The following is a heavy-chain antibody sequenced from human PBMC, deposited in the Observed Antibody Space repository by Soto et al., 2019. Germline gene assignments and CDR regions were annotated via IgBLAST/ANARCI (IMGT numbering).Heavy chain of an antibody. V-gene: IGHV4-59*01. Sequence: ASETLSLTCPVSAGSITSFYWSWFRRPPGEGVGRIAYVYDTGRSGYTPSTSYNPALTSRVTMSVETSKRQIALKFPSVTAAETAVYYCARGEDAFFYYRLNVWGQGITLTVSS. CDR3: ARGEDAFFYYRLNV. CDR2: VYDTGRSGYTPST. CDR1: AGSITSFY. J-gene: IGHJ6*02.